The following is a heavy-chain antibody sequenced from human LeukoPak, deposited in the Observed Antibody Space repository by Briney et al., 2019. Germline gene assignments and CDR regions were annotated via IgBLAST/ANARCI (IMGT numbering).Heavy chain of an antibody. D-gene: IGHD3-22*01. CDR3: ARASYYYDSSGYLSDAFDI. Sequence: TGGSLRLSCAASGFTFSSYEMNWVRQAPGKGLEWVSYISSSGSTIYYADSVKRRFTISRDNAKNSLYLQMNSLRAEDTAVYYCARASYYYDSSGYLSDAFDIWGQGTMVTVSS. J-gene: IGHJ3*02. CDR2: ISSSGSTI. V-gene: IGHV3-48*03. CDR1: GFTFSSYE.